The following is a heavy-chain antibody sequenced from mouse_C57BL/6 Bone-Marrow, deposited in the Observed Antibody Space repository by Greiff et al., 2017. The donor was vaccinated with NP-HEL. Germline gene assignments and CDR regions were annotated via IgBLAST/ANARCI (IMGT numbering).Heavy chain of an antibody. CDR3: ARRELTGTFYFDY. V-gene: IGHV5-6*01. D-gene: IGHD4-1*01. J-gene: IGHJ2*01. Sequence: EVHLVESGGDLVKPGGSLKLSCAASGFTFSSYGMSWVRQTPDKRLEWVATISSGGSYTYYPDSVKGRFTISRDNAKNTLYLQMSSLKSEDTAMYYCARRELTGTFYFDYWGQGTTLTVSS. CDR2: ISSGGSYT. CDR1: GFTFSSYG.